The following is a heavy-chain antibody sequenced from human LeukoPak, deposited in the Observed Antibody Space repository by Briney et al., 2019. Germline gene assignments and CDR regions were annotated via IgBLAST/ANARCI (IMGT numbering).Heavy chain of an antibody. D-gene: IGHD2-15*01. CDR2: VGTAGDT. CDR3: ASTFPYCGGGSCAL. V-gene: IGHV3-13*01. J-gene: IGHJ4*02. CDR1: GFTFSSYD. Sequence: PGGSLRLSCAASGFTFSSYDMHWVRQATGKGLEWVSAVGTAGDTYYAGSVKGRFSTSRENGKNSLYLQMNSLRAEDTAIYYCASTFPYCGGGSCALGGQGTLVTVSS.